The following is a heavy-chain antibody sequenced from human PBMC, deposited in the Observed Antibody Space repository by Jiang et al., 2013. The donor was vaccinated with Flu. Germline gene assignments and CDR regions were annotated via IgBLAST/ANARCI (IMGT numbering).Heavy chain of an antibody. CDR2: IYYSGST. CDR1: GGSISSYY. J-gene: IGHJ4*02. D-gene: IGHD2-15*01. V-gene: IGHV4-59*08. Sequence: GPGLVKPSETLSLTCTVSGGSISSYYWSWIRQPPGKGLEWIGYIYYSGSTNYNPSLKSRVTISVDTSKNQFSLKLSSVTAADTAVYYCASRDCSGGSCAFDYWGQGTLVTVSS. CDR3: ASRDCSGGSCAFDY.